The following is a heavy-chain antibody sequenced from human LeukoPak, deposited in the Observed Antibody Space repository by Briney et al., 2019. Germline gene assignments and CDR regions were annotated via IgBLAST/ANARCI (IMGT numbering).Heavy chain of an antibody. D-gene: IGHD2-2*01. CDR2: SYYSGST. Sequence: SETLSLTCTVSGGSVSSGSYYWSWIRQPPGKGLEWIGYSYYSGSTNYNPSLKSRVTISVDTSKNQFSLKLSSVTAADTAVYYCAMKRGLYCSSTTCYGGFDFDYWGQGTLVTVSS. J-gene: IGHJ4*02. CDR1: GGSVSSGSYY. V-gene: IGHV4-61*01. CDR3: AMKRGLYCSSTTCYGGFDFDY.